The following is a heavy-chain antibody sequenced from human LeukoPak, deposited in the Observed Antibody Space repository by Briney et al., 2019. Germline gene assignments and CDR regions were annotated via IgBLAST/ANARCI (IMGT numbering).Heavy chain of an antibody. J-gene: IGHJ5*02. Sequence: GGSLRLSCAASGFTFSSYWMSWVRQAPGKGLEWVANIKQDGSEKYYVDSVKGRFTISRDNAKNSLYLQMNSLRAEDTAVYYCARGYITMATGWFDPWCQGTLVTVSS. CDR3: ARGYITMATGWFDP. D-gene: IGHD3-10*01. CDR1: GFTFSSYW. CDR2: IKQDGSEK. V-gene: IGHV3-7*01.